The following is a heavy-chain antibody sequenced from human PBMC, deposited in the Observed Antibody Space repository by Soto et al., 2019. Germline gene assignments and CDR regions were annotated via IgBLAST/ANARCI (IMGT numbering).Heavy chain of an antibody. V-gene: IGHV1-69*01. CDR3: ARSFRTQYFHAMDV. CDR1: GGTFSSYA. J-gene: IGHJ6*02. Sequence: QVQLVQSGAEVEKPGSSVKVSCKASGGTFSSYAFSWVRQAPGQGLEWMGGIMPMYGIGNYAEKFQGRVTITADESTSTAYMEMSSLRSEDTAIYYCARSFRTQYFHAMDVWGQGTTVTVS. CDR2: IMPMYGIG.